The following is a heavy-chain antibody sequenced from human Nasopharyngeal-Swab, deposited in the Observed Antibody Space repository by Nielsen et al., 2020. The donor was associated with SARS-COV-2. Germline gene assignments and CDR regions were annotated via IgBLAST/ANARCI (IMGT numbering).Heavy chain of an antibody. J-gene: IGHJ4*02. D-gene: IGHD6-19*01. CDR2: IKQDGSEK. V-gene: IGHV3-7*01. CDR1: GFTFRGYS. CDR3: ARDSSGWYPDLDY. Sequence: GESLKISCAASGFTFRGYSMSWVRQAPGKGLEWVANIKQDGSEKYYVDSVEGRFTISRDSAKNSLFLQMNSPRAEDTAVYYCARDSSGWYPDLDYWGQGTLVTVSS.